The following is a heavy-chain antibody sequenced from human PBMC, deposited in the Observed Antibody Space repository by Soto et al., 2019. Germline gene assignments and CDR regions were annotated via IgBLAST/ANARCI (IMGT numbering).Heavy chain of an antibody. V-gene: IGHV1-3*01. CDR1: GYTFTSYA. CDR3: ARVPIYYDFFFDY. CDR2: INAGNGNT. D-gene: IGHD3-22*01. Sequence: ASVKVSCKASGYTFTSYAMHWVRHAPGQRLEWMGWINAGNGNTKYSQKFQGRVTITRDTSASTAYMELSSLRSEDTAVYYCARVPIYYDFFFDYWGQGTLVTVSS. J-gene: IGHJ4*02.